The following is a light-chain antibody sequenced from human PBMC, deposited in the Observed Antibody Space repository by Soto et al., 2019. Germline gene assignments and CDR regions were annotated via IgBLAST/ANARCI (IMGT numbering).Light chain of an antibody. CDR3: RQRYNWPLT. V-gene: IGKV3-11*01. CDR1: QSIGNS. CDR2: DAL. Sequence: TVLTQSPATLSLSPGERATLSCKASQSIGNSLGWFRQKPGQAPRLLIDDALNRATGIPARFTGSGSGSDFTLTISSLEPEDFGVYYCRQRYNWPLTFGGGTKVDIK. J-gene: IGKJ4*01.